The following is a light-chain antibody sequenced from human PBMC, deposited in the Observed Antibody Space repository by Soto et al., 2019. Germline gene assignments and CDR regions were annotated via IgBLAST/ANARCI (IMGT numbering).Light chain of an antibody. CDR3: QQRSNWPIT. CDR2: DAS. J-gene: IGKJ5*01. CDR1: QSVSSQ. V-gene: IGKV3-11*01. Sequence: EIVLTQSPATLSSSPGERATLSCRASQSVSSQLAWYQQKPGQAPSLLIYDASNRATGIPARFSGSGSETDFTLTISSLEPEDFAVYYCQQRSNWPITFGQGTRLEIK.